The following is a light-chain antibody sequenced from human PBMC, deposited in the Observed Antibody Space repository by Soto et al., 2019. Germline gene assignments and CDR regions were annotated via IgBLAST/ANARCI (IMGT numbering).Light chain of an antibody. CDR1: QSVSIN. V-gene: IGKV3-15*01. Sequence: EIVMTQSPATLSVSPGERATLSCRASQSVSINLAWYQQKPGQAPRLLIYGASTRANGIPARFSGSGSGTEFTLTISSLQSEDFAVYYCQQYNNWPQTFGQGTKVDI. J-gene: IGKJ1*01. CDR3: QQYNNWPQT. CDR2: GAS.